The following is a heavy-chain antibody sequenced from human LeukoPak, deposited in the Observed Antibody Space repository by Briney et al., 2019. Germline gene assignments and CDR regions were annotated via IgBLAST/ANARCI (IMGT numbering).Heavy chain of an antibody. V-gene: IGHV3-11*01. CDR3: ARGSPTLSSTYYDFWSGYYTPEDYYYGMDV. D-gene: IGHD3-3*01. CDR2: ISSSGSTI. J-gene: IGHJ6*02. Sequence: GGSLRLSCAASGFTFSDYYMSWIRQAPGKGLEWVSYISSSGSTIYYADSVKGRFTISRDNAKNSLYLQMSSLRAEDTAVYYCARGSPTLSSTYYDFWSGYYTPEDYYYGMDVWGQGTTVTVSS. CDR1: GFTFSDYY.